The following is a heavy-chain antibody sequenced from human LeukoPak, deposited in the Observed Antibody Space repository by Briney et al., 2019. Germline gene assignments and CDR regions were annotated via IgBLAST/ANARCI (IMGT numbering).Heavy chain of an antibody. CDR2: INPSDGRT. J-gene: IGHJ4*02. CDR3: ARDGASVFGSLEPDS. CDR1: GYTFTRNY. D-gene: IGHD2-8*01. Sequence: ASVKVSCKASGYTFTRNYMLWVRQAPGQGLECMGIINPSDGRTRYAQNFQGRVTMIRDTSTSTVYMELSSLRSEDTAVYYCARDGASVFGSLEPDSWGQGTLVTVSS. V-gene: IGHV1-46*01.